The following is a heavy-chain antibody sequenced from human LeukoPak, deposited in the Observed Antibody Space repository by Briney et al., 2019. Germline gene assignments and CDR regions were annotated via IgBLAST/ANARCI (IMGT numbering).Heavy chain of an antibody. CDR2: INPSGGST. D-gene: IGHD2-21*01. CDR1: GYTFTSYY. Sequence: ASVKVSCKASGYTFTSYYMHWVRQAPGQGLEWMGIINPSGGSTSYAQKFQGRVTMTRDTSINTGYMELNRLTFDDTAVYYCARDGTNIPDLWGQGTLVTVSS. CDR3: ARDGTNIPDL. V-gene: IGHV1-46*01. J-gene: IGHJ4*02.